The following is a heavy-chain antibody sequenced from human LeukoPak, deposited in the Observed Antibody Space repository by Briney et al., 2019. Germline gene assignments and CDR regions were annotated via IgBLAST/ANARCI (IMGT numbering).Heavy chain of an antibody. J-gene: IGHJ4*02. CDR3: ASITMVRGVPRFDY. CDR1: GFTVSSSY. Sequence: GGSLRLSCAASGFTVSSSYMSWVRQAPGKGLEWVSVIYSGGSTYYADSVKGRFTISRDNSKNTLYLQMNSLRAEDTAVYYCASITMVRGVPRFDYWGQGTLVTVPS. V-gene: IGHV3-66*01. CDR2: IYSGGST. D-gene: IGHD3-10*01.